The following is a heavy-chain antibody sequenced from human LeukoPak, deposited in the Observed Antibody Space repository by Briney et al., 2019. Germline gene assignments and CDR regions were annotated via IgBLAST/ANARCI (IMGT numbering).Heavy chain of an antibody. CDR1: GGSISSYY. J-gene: IGHJ4*02. V-gene: IGHV4-59*01. CDR2: IYYSGST. Sequence: KVSETLSLTCTVSGGSISSYYWSWIRQPPGKGLEWIGYIYYSGSTNYNPSLKSRITISVDTSKNQFSLKLSSVTAADTAVYYCARGVWAAAGPLDYWGQGTLVTVSS. D-gene: IGHD6-13*01. CDR3: ARGVWAAAGPLDY.